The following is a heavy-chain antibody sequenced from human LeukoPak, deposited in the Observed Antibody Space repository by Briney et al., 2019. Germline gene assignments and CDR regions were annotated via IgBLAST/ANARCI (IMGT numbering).Heavy chain of an antibody. CDR3: ARDDPSGYPFDY. J-gene: IGHJ4*02. Sequence: ASVKVSCKASGGTFSSYAISWVRQAPGQGLEWMGGIIPIFGTANYAQKFQGRVTITADESTSTAYMELSSLRSEDTAVYYCARDDPSGYPFDYRGQGTLVTVSS. V-gene: IGHV1-69*01. CDR1: GGTFSSYA. CDR2: IIPIFGTA. D-gene: IGHD3-3*01.